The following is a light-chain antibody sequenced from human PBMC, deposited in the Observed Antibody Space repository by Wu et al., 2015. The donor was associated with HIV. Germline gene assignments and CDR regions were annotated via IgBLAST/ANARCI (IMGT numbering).Light chain of an antibody. CDR3: QQYNSWPLT. J-gene: IGKJ4*01. V-gene: IGKV3-15*01. Sequence: ELVMTQSPATLSVSPGERVTLSCRASQSVRDDLAWYQQKPGQAPRLLIYGISTRAAGVPARFSDSRSGTEFTLTISSIQSEDFAVYYCQQYNSWPLTFGGGTKVEIK. CDR2: GIS. CDR1: QSVRDD.